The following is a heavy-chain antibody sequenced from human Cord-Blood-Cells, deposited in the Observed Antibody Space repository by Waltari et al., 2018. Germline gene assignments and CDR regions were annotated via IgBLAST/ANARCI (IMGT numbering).Heavy chain of an antibody. J-gene: IGHJ4*02. CDR3: VRVSITGIFDY. V-gene: IGHV3-33*01. D-gene: IGHD1-20*01. Sequence: QVQLVESGGGVVQPGRSLRLSCAASGFTFSSYGMHWVRQAPGKGLEWVAVIWYDGSNKYYADSVKGRFTISRDNSKNTLYLQMNSLRAEDTAVYYCVRVSITGIFDYWGQGTLVTVSS. CDR1: GFTFSSYG. CDR2: IWYDGSNK.